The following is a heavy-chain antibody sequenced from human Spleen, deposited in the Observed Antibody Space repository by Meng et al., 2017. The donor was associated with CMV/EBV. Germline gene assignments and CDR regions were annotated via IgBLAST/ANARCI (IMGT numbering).Heavy chain of an antibody. J-gene: IGHJ4*02. CDR2: ISSSGSYM. CDR1: GFTFGSFK. CDR3: AKDRGYSYAYAFDY. V-gene: IGHV3-21*01. D-gene: IGHD5-18*01. Sequence: GFTFGSFKMKWVREAPGKGLEWVYSISSSGSYMHYLDSVKGRFTISRDNAKNSLYLYMNSLRAEDTATYYCAKDRGYSYAYAFDYWGRGTLVTVSS.